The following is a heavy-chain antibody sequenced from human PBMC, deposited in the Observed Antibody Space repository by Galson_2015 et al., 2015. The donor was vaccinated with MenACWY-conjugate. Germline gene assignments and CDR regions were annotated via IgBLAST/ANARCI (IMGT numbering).Heavy chain of an antibody. CDR1: GFAFSNYC. J-gene: IGHJ4*02. CDR3: ARAGWYRFDY. CDR2: INSDGTTI. D-gene: IGHD6-19*01. V-gene: IGHV3-74*01. Sequence: SLRLSCAASGFAFSNYCMHWVRHAPGEGLMWVARINSDGTTINYADSVKGRFTISRDNAKNTLYLQMNSLRAEDTAVYYCARAGWYRFDYWGQGTLVTVSS.